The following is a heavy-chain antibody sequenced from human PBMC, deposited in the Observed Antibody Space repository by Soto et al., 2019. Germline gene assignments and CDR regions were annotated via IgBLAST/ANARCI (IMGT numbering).Heavy chain of an antibody. CDR1: GFTFASYA. J-gene: IGHJ3*01. CDR3: ARVVGPSIQLAFDV. CDR2: MSYDGNNK. D-gene: IGHD2-2*01. V-gene: IGHV3-30-3*01. Sequence: QVQLVESGGGVVQPGRSLRLSCAASGFTFASYAFHWVRQAPGKGLEWVAAMSYDGNNKYYADSVKGRLTISRDISKNTLYAQLTSLIPDDTAMYYCARVVGPSIQLAFDVWGQWTMVSVSS.